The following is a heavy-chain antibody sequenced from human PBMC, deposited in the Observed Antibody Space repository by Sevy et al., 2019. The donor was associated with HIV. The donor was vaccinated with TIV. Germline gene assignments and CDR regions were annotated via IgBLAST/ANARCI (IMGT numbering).Heavy chain of an antibody. D-gene: IGHD2-15*01. Sequence: GGSLRLSCAASGFTFSSYAMHWVRQAPGKGLEWVAVISYDGSNKYYADSVKGRFTISRDNSKNTLSLQMNSLRAEDTAVYYCARDQGQCSGGSCYSLGIDAFDIWGQGTMVTVSS. J-gene: IGHJ3*02. CDR3: ARDQGQCSGGSCYSLGIDAFDI. CDR1: GFTFSSYA. CDR2: ISYDGSNK. V-gene: IGHV3-30-3*01.